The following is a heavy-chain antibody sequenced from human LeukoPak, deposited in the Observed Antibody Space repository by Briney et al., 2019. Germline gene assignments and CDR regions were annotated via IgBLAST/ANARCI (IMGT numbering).Heavy chain of an antibody. Sequence: GGSLRLSCAASGFTVSRKYLSWVRQAPGKGLEWVSVIYSDGNTHYAESVKGRFTISRDNSKNTLYLQMNSLIPEDTAVYYCARQYISGQWYFDYWGQGTLVTVSS. J-gene: IGHJ4*02. CDR2: IYSDGNT. D-gene: IGHD5-18*01. CDR1: GFTVSRKY. V-gene: IGHV3-53*05. CDR3: ARQYISGQWYFDY.